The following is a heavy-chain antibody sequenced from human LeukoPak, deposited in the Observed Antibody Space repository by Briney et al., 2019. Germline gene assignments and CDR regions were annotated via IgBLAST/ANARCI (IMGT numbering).Heavy chain of an antibody. D-gene: IGHD3-16*02. Sequence: SETPSLTCTVSGGSISSYYWSWIRQPPGKGLEWIRYIYYSGTTNYNPSLKSRVTISVDTSKNQFSLKLSSVTAADTAVYYCARKNLEYVWGIYRGFDYWGKGPLATVSS. CDR3: ARKNLEYVWGIYRGFDY. V-gene: IGHV4-59*01. CDR1: GGSISSYY. J-gene: IGHJ4*02. CDR2: IYYSGTT.